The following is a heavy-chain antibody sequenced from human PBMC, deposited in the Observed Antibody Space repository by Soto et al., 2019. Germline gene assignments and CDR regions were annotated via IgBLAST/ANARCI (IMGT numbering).Heavy chain of an antibody. D-gene: IGHD3-10*01. J-gene: IGHJ4*02. V-gene: IGHV4-61*01. Sequence: QVQLQESGPGLVKPSETLSLTCTVSGGSVSSDSYYWSWIRQPAGKGLEWIGYIYYTGSTNYNPSLKSRLTISVDTSKDQFSLKLSSVTAADTAVYYCARAPNFGSGSSYFDYWGQGTLVTVSS. CDR2: IYYTGST. CDR3: ARAPNFGSGSSYFDY. CDR1: GGSVSSDSYY.